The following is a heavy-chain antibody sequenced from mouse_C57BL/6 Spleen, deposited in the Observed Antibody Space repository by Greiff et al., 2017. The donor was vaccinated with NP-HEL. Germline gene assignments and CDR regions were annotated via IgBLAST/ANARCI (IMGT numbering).Heavy chain of an antibody. CDR1: GYTFTSYW. CDR3: ARDYSNYRFAY. D-gene: IGHD2-5*01. J-gene: IGHJ3*01. CDR2: IHPNSGST. Sequence: QVQLQQPGAELVKPGASVKLSCKASGYTFTSYWMHWVKQRPGQGLEWIGMIHPNSGSTNYNEKFKSKATLTVDKSSSTAYMQLSSLTSEDSAVYYCARDYSNYRFAYWGQGTLVTVSA. V-gene: IGHV1-64*01.